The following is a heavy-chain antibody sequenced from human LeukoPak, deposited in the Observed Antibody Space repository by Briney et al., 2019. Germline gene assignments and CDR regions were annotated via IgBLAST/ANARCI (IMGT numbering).Heavy chain of an antibody. CDR2: IYVGGTT. D-gene: IGHD4-17*01. J-gene: IGHJ4*02. V-gene: IGHV3-66*01. CDR3: ASRPHGDYGVFDY. Sequence: GGSLRLSCAASGLIVSSHYMAWVRQAPGKGLEWVSLIYVGGTTYNADSVKGRFAISRDHSKNTLYLQMNSLRAEDTAVYYCASRPHGDYGVFDYWGQGVLVTVSS. CDR1: GLIVSSHY.